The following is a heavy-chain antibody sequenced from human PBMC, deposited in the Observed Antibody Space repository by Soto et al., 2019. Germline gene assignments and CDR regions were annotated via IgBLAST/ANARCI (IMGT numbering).Heavy chain of an antibody. V-gene: IGHV3-23*01. CDR2: ITGSGDST. D-gene: IGHD6-19*01. Sequence: EVQLLESGGGLVQPGGSLRLSCAVSGFTFSSHAMSWVRQAPGKGLECVSSITGSGDSTYYADSVKGRFTISRDKSKSTLYLHMNSLRAEDTAVYYCAKDIQFSGWLSAQTFDYWGQGTQVTVSS. CDR1: GFTFSSHA. CDR3: AKDIQFSGWLSAQTFDY. J-gene: IGHJ4*02.